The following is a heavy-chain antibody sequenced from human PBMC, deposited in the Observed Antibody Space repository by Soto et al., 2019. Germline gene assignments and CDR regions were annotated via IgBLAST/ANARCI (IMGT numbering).Heavy chain of an antibody. CDR2: ISANNGNT. V-gene: IGHV1-18*01. CDR1: GYTFTSYG. J-gene: IGHJ4*02. Sequence: QVQLVQSGAEVKKPGASVKVSCKASGYTFTSYGISWVRQAPGQGLEWMGWISANNGNTNYAQKLQGRGTMTTDTSTSTAHMELRSLRSDDTAMYYCARDRGSYALDYWGQGTLVTVSS. D-gene: IGHD1-26*01. CDR3: ARDRGSYALDY.